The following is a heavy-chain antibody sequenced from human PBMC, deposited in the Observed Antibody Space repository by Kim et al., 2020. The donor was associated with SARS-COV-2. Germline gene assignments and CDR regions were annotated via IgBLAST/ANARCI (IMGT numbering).Heavy chain of an antibody. J-gene: IGHJ6*02. CDR3: AAGGLLAYYYYGMDV. Sequence: QKFQERVTITRDMSTSTAYMELSSLRSEDTAVYYCAAGGLLAYYYYGMDVWGQGTTVTVSS. D-gene: IGHD1-26*01. V-gene: IGHV1-58*01.